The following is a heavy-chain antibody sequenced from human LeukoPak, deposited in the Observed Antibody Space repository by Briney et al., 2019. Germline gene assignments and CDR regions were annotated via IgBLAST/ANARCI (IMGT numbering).Heavy chain of an antibody. Sequence: SQTLSLTCTVSGGSISSGGYYWSWIRQHPGKGLEWIGYIYYSGSTYYNPSLKSRVTISVGTSKNQFFLKLSSVTAADTAVYYCARAGDSSGYYSGNFDYWGQGTLVTVSS. D-gene: IGHD3-22*01. V-gene: IGHV4-31*03. CDR3: ARAGDSSGYYSGNFDY. CDR2: IYYSGST. J-gene: IGHJ4*02. CDR1: GGSISSGGYY.